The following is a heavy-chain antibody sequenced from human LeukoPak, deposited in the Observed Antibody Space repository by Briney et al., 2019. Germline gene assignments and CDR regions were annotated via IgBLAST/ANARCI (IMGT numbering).Heavy chain of an antibody. CDR1: GGSISSYY. CDR3: AREGVGSYRYFDY. CDR2: IYYSGST. Sequence: SETLSVTCTVSGGSISSYYWSWIRQPPGKGLEWIGYIYYSGSTNYNPSLKSRVTISVDTSKNQFSLKLSSVTAADTAVYYCAREGVGSYRYFDYWGQGTLVTVSS. D-gene: IGHD3-16*02. V-gene: IGHV4-59*12. J-gene: IGHJ4*02.